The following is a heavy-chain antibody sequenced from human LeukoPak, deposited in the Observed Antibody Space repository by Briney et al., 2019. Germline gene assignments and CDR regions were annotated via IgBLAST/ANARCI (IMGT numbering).Heavy chain of an antibody. V-gene: IGHV3-21*04. CDR2: ISSSSSYI. D-gene: IGHD3-10*01. CDR1: GFTFSSYS. CDR3: AKHRGTTALSDY. J-gene: IGHJ4*02. Sequence: GGSLRLSCAASGFTFSSYSMNWVRQAPGKGLEWVSSISSSSSYIYYADSVKGRFTISRGNSKNTLYLQMNSLRVEDTAVYYCAKHRGTTALSDYWGQGTLVTVSS.